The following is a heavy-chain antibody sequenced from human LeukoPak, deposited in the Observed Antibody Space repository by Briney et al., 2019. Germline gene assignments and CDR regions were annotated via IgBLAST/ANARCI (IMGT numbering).Heavy chain of an antibody. CDR1: GYTFTSYD. CDR2: MNPNSGNT. D-gene: IGHD5-12*01. J-gene: IGHJ4*02. Sequence: GASVKVSCKASGYTFTSYDINWVRQATGQGLEWMGWMNPNSGNTGYAQKFQGRVTMTRNTSISTAYKELSSLRSEDTAVYYCARGLGIVATIGSYYYFDYWGQGTLVTVSS. CDR3: ARGLGIVATIGSYYYFDY. V-gene: IGHV1-8*01.